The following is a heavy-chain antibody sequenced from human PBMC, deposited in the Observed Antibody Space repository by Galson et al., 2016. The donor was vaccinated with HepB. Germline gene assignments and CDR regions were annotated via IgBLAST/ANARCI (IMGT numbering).Heavy chain of an antibody. V-gene: IGHV1-24*01. D-gene: IGHD1-26*01. J-gene: IGHJ6*02. CDR3: ATHGGLSSPTAIVGTTPGLDV. CDR1: GHTLTDLS. Sequence: SVKVSCKVSGHTLTDLSIHWVRQAPGKGLEWMGSFDPEEGEAIYAQNFQGRITVTEHISTDTVYMELSSLGSEDTAVFYCATHGGLSSPTAIVGTTPGLDVWGQGTTVTVSS. CDR2: FDPEEGEA.